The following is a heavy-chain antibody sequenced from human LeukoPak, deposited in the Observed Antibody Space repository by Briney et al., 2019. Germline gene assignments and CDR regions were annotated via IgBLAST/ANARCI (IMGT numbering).Heavy chain of an antibody. D-gene: IGHD3-22*01. J-gene: IGHJ4*02. CDR2: TRNKPNSYTT. V-gene: IGHV3-72*01. Sequence: PGGSLRLSCAASGFGFSDLYMDWVRQAPGKGLEWVGRTRNKPNSYTTEYAASVKGRFTISRDDSKNSLYLQMNSLKIEDTAVYYCVRDFYESSGSTYYFDYWGQGTLVTVSS. CDR1: GFGFSDLY. CDR3: VRDFYESSGSTYYFDY.